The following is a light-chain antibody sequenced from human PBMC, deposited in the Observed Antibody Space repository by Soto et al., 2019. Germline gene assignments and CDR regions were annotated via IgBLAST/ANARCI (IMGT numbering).Light chain of an antibody. CDR1: QSVSSSY. J-gene: IGKJ3*01. V-gene: IGKV3-20*01. Sequence: EIVLTQSPGTLSLSPGERATLSCRASQSVSSSYLAWYQQKPGQAPRLLIYGASSRATGIPDRFSGSGSGTDVTLTISRLEPEDFAVYYCHQYGSSPPFTFGPGTKVDIK. CDR2: GAS. CDR3: HQYGSSPPFT.